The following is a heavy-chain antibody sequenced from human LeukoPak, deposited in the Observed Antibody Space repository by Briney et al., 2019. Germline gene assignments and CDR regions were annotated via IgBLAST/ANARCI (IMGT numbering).Heavy chain of an antibody. V-gene: IGHV3-64*01. J-gene: IGHJ4*02. CDR1: GFTFSSYP. CDR3: ARFSGSGGSYYFDY. D-gene: IGHD6-19*01. CDR2: ISSNGGST. Sequence: GGSLRLSCAASGFTFSSYPMHWVRHAPGKGLEYVSGISSNGGSTHYANSVKGRFTISRDNSKNTLHLQMGSLRAEDMAVYYCARFSGSGGSYYFDYWGQGTVVTVSS.